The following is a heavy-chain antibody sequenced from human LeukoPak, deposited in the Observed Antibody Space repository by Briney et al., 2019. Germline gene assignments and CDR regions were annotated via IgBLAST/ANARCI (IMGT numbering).Heavy chain of an antibody. Sequence: PSGTLSLTCGVSGGSITTTNYWSWVRQPPGGGLEWIGEISLAGRTRYNPSLKSRVNISIDESKNHLYLNLASVTAADTAVYYCSRESGPFCPFGHWGQGTLVSDSS. J-gene: IGHJ4*02. CDR1: GGSITTTNY. CDR3: SRESGPFCPFGH. D-gene: IGHD1-26*01. V-gene: IGHV4-4*02. CDR2: ISLAGRT.